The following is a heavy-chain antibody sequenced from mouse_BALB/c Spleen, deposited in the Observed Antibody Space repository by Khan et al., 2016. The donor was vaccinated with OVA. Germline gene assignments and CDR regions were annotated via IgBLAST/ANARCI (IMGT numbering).Heavy chain of an antibody. CDR2: IDPPNGNI. Sequence: VRLQQSGAELVKSGLTVKLPCTAPGLNTKDTYMPWLKQCPDKGLEWIGRIDPPNGNIKYDPKFQAKAPITSDTSPKTASLHFSTLPPEDTAVYYCAKMARRWGQGTTLTVTS. V-gene: IGHV14-3*02. CDR3: AKMARR. CDR1: GLNTKDTY. J-gene: IGHJ2*01.